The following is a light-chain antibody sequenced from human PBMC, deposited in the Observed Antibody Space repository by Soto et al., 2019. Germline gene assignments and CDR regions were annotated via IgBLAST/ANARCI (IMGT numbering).Light chain of an antibody. CDR3: QTWGTGMI. V-gene: IGLV4-69*01. J-gene: IGLJ2*01. CDR1: SGHSNYA. CDR2: LNSDGSH. Sequence: QPVLTQSPSASASLGASVKLTCTLSSGHSNYAIAWHQQQPEKGPRYLMRLNSDGSHTKGDGVPDRFSGSSSGADRYLNISSLQSEDEADYYCQTWGTGMIFGGGTKLTVL.